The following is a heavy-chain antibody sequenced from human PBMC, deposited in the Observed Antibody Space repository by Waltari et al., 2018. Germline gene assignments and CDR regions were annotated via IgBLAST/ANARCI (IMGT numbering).Heavy chain of an antibody. Sequence: QVQLVQSGAEVKKPGSSVKVSCKASGGTFSSYTISWVRQAPGQGLEWMGRIIPILGIANYAQKFQGRVTITADKSTSTAYMELSSLRSEDTAVYYCASVPPNWKSLMGAFDIWGQGTMVTVSS. CDR3: ASVPPNWKSLMGAFDI. D-gene: IGHD1-20*01. CDR1: GGTFSSYT. CDR2: IIPILGIA. V-gene: IGHV1-69*02. J-gene: IGHJ3*02.